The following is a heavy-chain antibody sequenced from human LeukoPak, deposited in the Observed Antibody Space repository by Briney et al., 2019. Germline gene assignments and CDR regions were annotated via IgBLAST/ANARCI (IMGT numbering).Heavy chain of an antibody. CDR1: GGTFSSYA. D-gene: IGHD2-2*01. CDR2: IIPIFGTA. CDR3: ARDWGYCSSTSCYVGYYYYGMDV. Sequence: ASVKVSCKASGGTFSSYAISWVRQAPGQELEWMGGIIPIFGTANYAQKFQGRVTITADESTSTAYMELSSLRSEDTAVYYCARDWGYCSSTSCYVGYYYYGMDVWGQGTTVTVSS. V-gene: IGHV1-69*13. J-gene: IGHJ6*02.